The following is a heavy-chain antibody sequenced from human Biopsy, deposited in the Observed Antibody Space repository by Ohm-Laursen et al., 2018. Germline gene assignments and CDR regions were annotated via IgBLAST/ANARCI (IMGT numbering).Heavy chain of an antibody. V-gene: IGHV4-59*02. J-gene: IGHJ6*02. CDR1: GDSVTKYY. CDR2: IYYSVMT. D-gene: IGHD2-2*01. Sequence: SETLSLTCTVSGDSVTKYYWSWIRQPPGKGLEWIGHIYYSVMTNYNPSLKSRVTMSAHTSRNQFSLKLTSVTAADTAVYYCARDKITYCTSTSCDYFGMDVWGQGTTVTVSS. CDR3: ARDKITYCTSTSCDYFGMDV.